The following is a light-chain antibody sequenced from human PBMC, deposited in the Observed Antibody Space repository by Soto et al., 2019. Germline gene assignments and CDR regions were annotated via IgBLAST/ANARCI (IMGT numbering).Light chain of an antibody. CDR2: AAS. Sequence: DIQMTQSPSSVSASVGDRVTITCRASQAISSWLVWYQQKPGKAPKLLIDAASSLQSGVPSRFSGSGSGTDFTLTISSLQPEDFAIYYCQQANSFPRTFGQGTKVEIK. J-gene: IGKJ1*01. CDR1: QAISSW. V-gene: IGKV1-12*01. CDR3: QQANSFPRT.